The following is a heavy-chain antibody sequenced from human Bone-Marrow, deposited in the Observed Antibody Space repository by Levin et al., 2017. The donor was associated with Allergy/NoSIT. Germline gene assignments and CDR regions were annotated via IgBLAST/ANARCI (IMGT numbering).Heavy chain of an antibody. V-gene: IGHV3-21*01. CDR3: ARPPRGTLAEYFQN. J-gene: IGHJ1*01. D-gene: IGHD1-26*01. Sequence: GESLKISCEASGFDFSTYSMNWIRQAPGKGLEWVSSIRSSSDFIYYADSVKGRFITSRDNAKNLLYLQMNSLRAEDTAVYYCARPPRGTLAEYFQNWGQGTLVTVSS. CDR1: GFDFSTYS. CDR2: IRSSSDFI.